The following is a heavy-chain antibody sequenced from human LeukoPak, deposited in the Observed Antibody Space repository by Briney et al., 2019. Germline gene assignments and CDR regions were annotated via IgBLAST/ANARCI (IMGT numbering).Heavy chain of an antibody. D-gene: IGHD3-16*01. J-gene: IGHJ2*01. CDR3: ARLKLGAYFDL. CDR1: GGSTSSDY. V-gene: IGHV4-59*08. Sequence: PSETLSLTCTVSGGSTSSDYWSWIRQSPGKGLEWVGYVYNSGDTGKNPSLKSRVTILLDTSKNQCSLKLTSVSAANTAVYYCARLKLGAYFDLWGRGTLVTVSS. CDR2: VYNSGDT.